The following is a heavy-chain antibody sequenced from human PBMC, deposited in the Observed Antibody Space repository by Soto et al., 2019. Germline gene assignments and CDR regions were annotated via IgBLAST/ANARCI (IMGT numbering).Heavy chain of an antibody. D-gene: IGHD3-10*01. CDR2: INHSGST. CDR3: ARGPPSGEWIWFDP. CDR1: GGSFSGYY. Sequence: SETLSLTCAVYGGSFSGYYWSWIRQPPGKGLEWIGEINHSGSTNYNPSLKSRVTISVDTSKNQFSLKLSSVTAADTAVYYCARGPPSGEWIWFDPWGQGTLVTVSS. J-gene: IGHJ5*02. V-gene: IGHV4-34*01.